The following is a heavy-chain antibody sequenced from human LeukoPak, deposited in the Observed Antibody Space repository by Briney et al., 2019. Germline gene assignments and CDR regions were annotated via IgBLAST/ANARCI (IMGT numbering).Heavy chain of an antibody. D-gene: IGHD3-16*02. J-gene: IGHJ2*01. CDR3: ARLSVIWYFDL. CDR2: IYHSGST. V-gene: IGHV4-59*08. CDR1: GGSFRAYF. Sequence: SETLSLTCTVHGGSFRAYFWSWIRQPPGKGLEWLAYIYHSGSTNYNPSLKSRLTISLDTSKNQLSLKLTSVTAADTAVYYCARLSVIWYFDLWGRGTLVSVSS.